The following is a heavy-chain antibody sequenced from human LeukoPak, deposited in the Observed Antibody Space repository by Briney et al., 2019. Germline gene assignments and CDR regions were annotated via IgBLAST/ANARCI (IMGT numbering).Heavy chain of an antibody. CDR1: GGSISSYY. V-gene: IGHV4-59*08. Sequence: SETLSLTCTVSGGSISSYYWSWIRQPPGKGLEWIGYIYYSGSTNYNPSLKSRVTISVDTSKNQFSLKLSSVTAADTAVYYCARQGVQPGFDPWGQGTLVTVSS. J-gene: IGHJ5*02. CDR3: ARQGVQPGFDP. D-gene: IGHD6-13*01. CDR2: IYYSGST.